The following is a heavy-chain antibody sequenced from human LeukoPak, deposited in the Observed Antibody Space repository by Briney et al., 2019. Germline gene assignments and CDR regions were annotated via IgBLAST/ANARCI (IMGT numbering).Heavy chain of an antibody. CDR2: IYYSGST. CDR1: GGSISSSSHY. J-gene: IGHJ4*02. Sequence: PSETLSLTCTVSGGSISSSSHYWGWIRQPPGKGLEWIGSIYYSGSTYYNPSLKSRVTISVDTSKNQFSLKLSSVTAADTAVYYCARTIVGAPDYWGQGTLVTVFS. V-gene: IGHV4-39*01. D-gene: IGHD1-26*01. CDR3: ARTIVGAPDY.